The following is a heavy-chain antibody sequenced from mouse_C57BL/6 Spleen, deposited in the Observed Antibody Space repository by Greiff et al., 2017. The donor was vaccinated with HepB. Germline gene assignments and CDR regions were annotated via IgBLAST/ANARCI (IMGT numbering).Heavy chain of an antibody. CDR2: IYPGDGDT. CDR1: GYAFSSSW. D-gene: IGHD4-1*02. Sequence: VMLVESGPELVKPGASVKISCKASGYAFSSSWMNWVKQRPGKGLEWIGRIYPGDGDTNYNGKFKGKATLTADKSSSTAYMQLSSLTSEDSAVYFCVPTGTGAMDYWGQGTSVTVSS. V-gene: IGHV1-82*01. J-gene: IGHJ4*01. CDR3: VPTGTGAMDY.